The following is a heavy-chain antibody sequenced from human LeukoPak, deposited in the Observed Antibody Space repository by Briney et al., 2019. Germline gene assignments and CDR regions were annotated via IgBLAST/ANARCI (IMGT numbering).Heavy chain of an antibody. V-gene: IGHV3-74*01. J-gene: IGHJ4*02. CDR1: RFTLSYYW. CDR2: INKDGTTT. Sequence: GGSLRLSCVASRFTLSYYWMHWVRHVPGKGLVWVSRINKDGTTTDYADSMKGRFTISRDNAKNMVFLQMTCQRIEETAIYSCMRDWFSEGSAAFDSWGEGTLVTVSS. D-gene: IGHD1-26*01. CDR3: MRDWFSEGSAAFDS.